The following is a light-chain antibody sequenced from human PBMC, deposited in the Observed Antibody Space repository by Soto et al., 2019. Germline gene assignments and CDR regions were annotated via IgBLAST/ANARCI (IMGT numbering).Light chain of an antibody. V-gene: IGKV3-15*01. CDR3: QQYGSLSWT. Sequence: EVVMTQSPATLSVSPGERATLSCRASQSVNSVLAWYQQKPGQAPRLLIYGASTRATGIPARFSGSGSGTEFTLTISSLQSEDFAVYYCQQYGSLSWTFGQGTKVDIK. CDR1: QSVNSV. J-gene: IGKJ1*01. CDR2: GAS.